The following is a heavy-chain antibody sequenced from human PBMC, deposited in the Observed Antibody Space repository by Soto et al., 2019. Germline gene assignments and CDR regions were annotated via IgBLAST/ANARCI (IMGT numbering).Heavy chain of an antibody. V-gene: IGHV3-23*01. CDR2: ISGSGGST. Sequence: EVQLLESGGGLVQPGGSLRLSCAASGFTFSSYAMSWVRQAPGKGLEWVSAISGSGGSTYYADSVKGRFTISRDNSKNPLYLQMNSLRAEDTAVYYCAKVHQITMVRGAIDYWGQGTLVTVSS. D-gene: IGHD3-10*01. CDR3: AKVHQITMVRGAIDY. J-gene: IGHJ4*02. CDR1: GFTFSSYA.